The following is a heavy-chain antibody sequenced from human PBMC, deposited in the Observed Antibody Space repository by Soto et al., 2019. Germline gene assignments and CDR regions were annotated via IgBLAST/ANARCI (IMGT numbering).Heavy chain of an antibody. D-gene: IGHD3-10*01. Sequence: SETLSLTCAVYGGSFSGYYWSWIRQPPGKGLEWIGEINHSGSTNYNPSLKSPVTISVDTSKNHFSLKLSSVTAADTAVYYCARQRITMVRGVRYGWFDPWGQGTLVTVSS. J-gene: IGHJ5*02. CDR3: ARQRITMVRGVRYGWFDP. V-gene: IGHV4-34*01. CDR1: GGSFSGYY. CDR2: INHSGST.